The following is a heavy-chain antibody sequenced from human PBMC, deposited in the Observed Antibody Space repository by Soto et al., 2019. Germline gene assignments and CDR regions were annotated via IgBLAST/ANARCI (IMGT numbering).Heavy chain of an antibody. V-gene: IGHV1-69*13. D-gene: IGHD2-15*01. CDR1: GGTFSSYA. CDR2: IIPIFGTA. J-gene: IGHJ4*02. CDR3: AKLGYCSGGSCYARAPFDY. Sequence: SVKVSCKASGGTFSSYAISWVRQAPGQGLEWMGGIIPIFGTANYAQKFQGRVTITADESTSTAYMELSSLRSEDTAVYYCAKLGYCSGGSCYARAPFDYWGQGTLVTVSS.